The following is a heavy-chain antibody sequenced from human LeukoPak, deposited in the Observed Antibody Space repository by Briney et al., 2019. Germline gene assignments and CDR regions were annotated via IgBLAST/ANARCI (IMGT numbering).Heavy chain of an antibody. J-gene: IGHJ4*02. CDR1: GYTFTVYY. Sequence: AAVKDSCKPSGYTFTVYYMHWVRQAPGQGRERMGWINPNSGGTYYAQKFQGRVTMTRDTSISTAYMELSRLRSDDTAVYYCARDNLVGASDYWGQGTLVTVTS. CDR3: ARDNLVGASDY. D-gene: IGHD1-26*01. V-gene: IGHV1-2*02. CDR2: INPNSGGT.